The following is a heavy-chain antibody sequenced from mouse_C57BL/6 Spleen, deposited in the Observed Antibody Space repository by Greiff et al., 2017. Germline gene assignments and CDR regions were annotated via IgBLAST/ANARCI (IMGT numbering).Heavy chain of an antibody. CDR1: GYTFTDYE. CDR3: TRHYDYDGAYYYAMDY. V-gene: IGHV1-15*01. J-gene: IGHJ4*01. Sequence: VQLQQSGAELVRPGASVTLSCKASGYTFTDYEMHWVKQTPVHGLEWIGALDPETGGTAYNQKFKGKAILTADKSSSTAYMELRSLTSEDSAVYYCTRHYDYDGAYYYAMDYWGQGTSVTVSS. CDR2: LDPETGGT. D-gene: IGHD2-4*01.